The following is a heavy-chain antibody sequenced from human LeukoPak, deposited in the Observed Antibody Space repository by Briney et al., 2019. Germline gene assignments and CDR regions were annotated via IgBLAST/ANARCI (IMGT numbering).Heavy chain of an antibody. CDR3: ARGVGATTPHYYYYYMDV. Sequence: GGSLRLSCAASGFTFSSYWMSWVRQAPGKGLEWVANIKQVGSEKYYVDSVKGRFTISRDNAKNSLYLQMNSLRAEDTAVYYCARGVGATTPHYYYYYMDVWGKGTTVTVSS. CDR1: GFTFSSYW. J-gene: IGHJ6*03. D-gene: IGHD1-26*01. V-gene: IGHV3-7*01. CDR2: IKQVGSEK.